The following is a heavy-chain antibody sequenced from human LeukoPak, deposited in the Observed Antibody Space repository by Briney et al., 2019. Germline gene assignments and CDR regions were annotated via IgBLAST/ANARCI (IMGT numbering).Heavy chain of an antibody. Sequence: SETLSLTCTVSGGSISSYYWSWIRQPPGKGLEWIGYIYYSGSTNYNPSLKSRVTISVDTSKNQFSLKLSSVTAADTAVYYCARVGPGIAAVLELRGWFDPWGQGTLVTVSS. CDR1: GGSISSYY. D-gene: IGHD6-13*01. CDR3: ARVGPGIAAVLELRGWFDP. V-gene: IGHV4-59*01. J-gene: IGHJ5*02. CDR2: IYYSGST.